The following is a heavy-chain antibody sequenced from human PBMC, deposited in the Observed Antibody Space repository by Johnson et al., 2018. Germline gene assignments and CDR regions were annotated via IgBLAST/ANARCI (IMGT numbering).Heavy chain of an antibody. CDR1: GFTFSSYW. Sequence: VQLQESGGGLVQPGGSLRLSCAASGFTFSSYWMHWVRQAPGKGLVWVSRIISDGSSTSYADSVKGRFTISRDNAKNTLYLQMNSLRAEDTALYYCATANSHAFDMWGQGTMVTVSS. J-gene: IGHJ3*02. V-gene: IGHV3-74*01. CDR2: IISDGSST. CDR3: ATANSHAFDM. D-gene: IGHD4-23*01.